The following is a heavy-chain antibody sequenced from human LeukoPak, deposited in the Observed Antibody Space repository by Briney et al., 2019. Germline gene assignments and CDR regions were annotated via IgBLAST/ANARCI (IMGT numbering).Heavy chain of an antibody. V-gene: IGHV3-21*04. J-gene: IGHJ4*02. Sequence: GGSLRLSCAASGFTFSSYNMNWVRQAPGKGLEWVSSISGSSSYIYYADSVKGRFTISRDSAQNSLYLQMNSLGTEDTAAYYCAKGSYYDSSGSFYFDYWGQGTLVTVSS. D-gene: IGHD3-22*01. CDR3: AKGSYYDSSGSFYFDY. CDR1: GFTFSSYN. CDR2: ISGSSSYI.